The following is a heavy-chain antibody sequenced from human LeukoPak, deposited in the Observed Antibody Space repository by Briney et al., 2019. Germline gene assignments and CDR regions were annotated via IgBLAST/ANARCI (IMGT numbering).Heavy chain of an antibody. CDR2: IGDSRGSGDNT. J-gene: IGHJ4*02. V-gene: IGHV3-23*01. CDR3: ASRNCNRPSCYRGLLDY. CDR1: GFTFNTFA. D-gene: IGHD2-2*01. Sequence: PGGSLRLSCAASGFTFNTFAMLWVRQTPRKGLEWVSAIGDSRGSGDNTFYAESVKGRFTISRDNSKSILYLQMNNLRAEDTAVYYCASRNCNRPSCYRGLLDYWGQGTLVTVSS.